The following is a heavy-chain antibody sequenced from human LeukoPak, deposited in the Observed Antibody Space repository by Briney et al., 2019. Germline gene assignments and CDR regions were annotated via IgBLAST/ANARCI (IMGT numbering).Heavy chain of an antibody. V-gene: IGHV1-69*06. CDR2: IIPIFGTA. J-gene: IGHJ6*04. D-gene: IGHD6-19*01. CDR1: GGTFSSYA. Sequence: SVKVSYKASGGTFSSYAISWVRQAPGQGLEWMGGIIPIFGTANYAQKFQGRVTITADKSTSTAYMELSSLRSEDTAVYYCARVEDVAGTYYYYGMDVWGKGTTVTVSS. CDR3: ARVEDVAGTYYYYGMDV.